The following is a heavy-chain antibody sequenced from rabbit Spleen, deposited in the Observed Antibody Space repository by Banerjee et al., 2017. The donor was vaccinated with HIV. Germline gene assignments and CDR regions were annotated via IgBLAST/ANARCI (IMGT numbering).Heavy chain of an antibody. Sequence: ESGGDLVKPGASLTLTCTASGVSFSISSYMCWVRQAPGKGLECIACIYGGSGGSTWYASWAKGRFTISKTSSTTVTLQLTSLTAADTATYFCARDGAGGSYFALWGPGTLVTVS. D-gene: IGHD8-1*01. J-gene: IGHJ6*01. V-gene: IGHV1S40*01. CDR3: ARDGAGGSYFAL. CDR2: IYGGSGGST. CDR1: GVSFSISSY.